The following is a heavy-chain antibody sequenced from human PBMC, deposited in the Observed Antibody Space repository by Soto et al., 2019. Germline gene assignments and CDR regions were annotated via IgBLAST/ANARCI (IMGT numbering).Heavy chain of an antibody. CDR1: GFTVSNNY. CDR2: MYSGGGK. Sequence: EVQLVASGGGLVQPGGYLRLSCVASGFTVSNNYMTWVRQAPGKGLAGVSNMYSGGGKYYTDSVKGRITISRDSTTNKLYLQIDNVRAEDTAVYYCARDPGVNWAWGKGTTVTVSS. D-gene: IGHD2-8*01. CDR3: ARDPGVNWA. J-gene: IGHJ6*04. V-gene: IGHV3-66*01.